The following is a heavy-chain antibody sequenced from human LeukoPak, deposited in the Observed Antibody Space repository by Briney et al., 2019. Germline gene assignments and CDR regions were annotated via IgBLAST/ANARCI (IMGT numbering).Heavy chain of an antibody. V-gene: IGHV3-23*01. CDR3: VKDLPCTSASCYLRFDS. D-gene: IGHD2-2*01. Sequence: GGSLRLSCAASGFTFTGYAMSWVRQAPGKGLERVSAITNGGATYYADSVKGRFTISRDNSRNTLYLQMNSLRAEDTALYYCVKDLPCTSASCYLRFDSWGQGTLVTVSS. CDR1: GFTFTGYA. J-gene: IGHJ4*02. CDR2: ITNGGAT.